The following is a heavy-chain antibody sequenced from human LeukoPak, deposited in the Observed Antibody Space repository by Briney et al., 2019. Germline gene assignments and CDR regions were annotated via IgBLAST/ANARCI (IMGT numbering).Heavy chain of an antibody. CDR1: GFSFISYW. V-gene: IGHV1-18*04. J-gene: IGHJ6*04. CDR3: ARDGSGWGAVDV. D-gene: IGHD6-19*01. CDR2: INPNSGGT. Sequence: GESLKISCKGSGFSFISYWIGWVRQMPGKGLEWMGWINPNSGGTNYAQKLQGRVTMTTDTSTSTAYMELRSLRSDDTTVYYCARDGSGWGAVDVWGKGTTVTISS.